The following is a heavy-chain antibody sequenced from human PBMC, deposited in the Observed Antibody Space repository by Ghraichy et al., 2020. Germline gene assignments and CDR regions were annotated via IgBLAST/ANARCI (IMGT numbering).Heavy chain of an antibody. V-gene: IGHV3-11*01. J-gene: IGHJ4*02. CDR2: INVRGDSI. CDR3: ARDPPRTGTTEFDY. D-gene: IGHD1-7*01. Sequence: GGSLRLSCEASGFTFSDYYMGWFRQAPGQGLQWVSYINVRGDSIHYADSVKGRFTISRDNGKSSVYLQMNSLRAEDTAMYYCARDPPRTGTTEFDYWGQGTLVTVSS. CDR1: GFTFSDYY.